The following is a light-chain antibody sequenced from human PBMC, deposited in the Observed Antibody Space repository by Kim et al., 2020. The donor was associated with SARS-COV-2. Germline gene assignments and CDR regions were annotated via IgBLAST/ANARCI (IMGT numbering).Light chain of an antibody. Sequence: SYELTQPPSVSVSPGQTASITCSGDKLGDKYACWYQQKPGQSPVLVIYQDSKWPSGIPERFSGSNYGNTATLTISGTQAMDEADYYCQAWDSSTVVFGGG. CDR2: QDS. J-gene: IGLJ2*01. V-gene: IGLV3-1*01. CDR3: QAWDSSTVV. CDR1: KLGDKY.